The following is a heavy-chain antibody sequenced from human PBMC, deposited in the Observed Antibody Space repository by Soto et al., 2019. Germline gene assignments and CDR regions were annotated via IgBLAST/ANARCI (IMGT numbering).Heavy chain of an antibody. D-gene: IGHD6-13*01. V-gene: IGHV3-30*04. CDR2: ISYDGRNK. Sequence: GGSLRLSCVASGFTFSSYAMHWVRQAPGKGLEWVAVISYDGRNKNYADSVKGRFSISRDNSKNTLFLQMISLRGDDTALYYCARAPPKTSSSWYYFDSWGQGILVTV. J-gene: IGHJ4*02. CDR1: GFTFSSYA. CDR3: ARAPPKTSSSWYYFDS.